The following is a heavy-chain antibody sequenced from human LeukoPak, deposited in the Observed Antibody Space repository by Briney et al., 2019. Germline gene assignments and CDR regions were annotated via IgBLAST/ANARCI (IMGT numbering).Heavy chain of an antibody. Sequence: AGGSLRLSCAASGFTFSSYGMHWVRQAPGKGLEWVAVIWYDGSNKYYADSVKGRFTISRDNSKNTLYLQMNSLRAEDTAVYYCARESNYYYYGMDDWGQGTTVTVSS. V-gene: IGHV3-33*01. CDR3: ARESNYYYYGMDD. J-gene: IGHJ6*02. CDR2: IWYDGSNK. CDR1: GFTFSSYG.